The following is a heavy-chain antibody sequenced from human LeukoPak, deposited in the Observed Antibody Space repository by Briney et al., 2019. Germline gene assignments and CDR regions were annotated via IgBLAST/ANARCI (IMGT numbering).Heavy chain of an antibody. D-gene: IGHD1-26*01. V-gene: IGHV1-18*01. J-gene: IGHJ4*02. CDR1: GYTFTSYG. CDR3: ARDGLYSGSYPSPGY. CDR2: ISAYNGNT. Sequence: GASVKVSCKASGYTFTSYGISWVRQAPGQGLEWMGRISAYNGNTNYAQKLQGRVTMTTDTSTSTAYMELRSLRSDDTAVYYCARDGLYSGSYPSPGYWGQGTLVTVSS.